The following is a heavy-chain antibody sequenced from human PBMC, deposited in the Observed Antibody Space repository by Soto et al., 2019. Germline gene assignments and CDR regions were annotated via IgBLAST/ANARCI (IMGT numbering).Heavy chain of an antibody. CDR2: FYYSGTT. CDR1: GGSVSSGSYF. D-gene: IGHD5-12*01. V-gene: IGHV4-61*01. Sequence: LSLTCTVSGGSVSSGSYFWSWIRQPPGKGLEWIGYFYYSGTTKYNPSLKSRVTILEDTSKNQFSLKLNSVTAADTAVYYCAREGRMATFDYWGQGALVTVSS. J-gene: IGHJ4*02. CDR3: AREGRMATFDY.